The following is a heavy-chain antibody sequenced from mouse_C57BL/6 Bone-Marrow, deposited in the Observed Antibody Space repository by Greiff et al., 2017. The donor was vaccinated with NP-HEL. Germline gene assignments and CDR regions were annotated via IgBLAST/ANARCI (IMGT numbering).Heavy chain of an antibody. V-gene: IGHV5-9-1*02. CDR3: TRDLGITTHFDV. J-gene: IGHJ1*03. CDR2: ISSGGDYI. D-gene: IGHD2-4*01. CDR1: GFTFSSYA. Sequence: EVQLVESGEGLVKPGGSLKLSCAASGFTFSSYAMSWVRQTPEKRLEWVAYISSGGDYIYYADTVKGRFTISRDNARNTLYLQMSSLKSEDTAMYYCTRDLGITTHFDVWGTGTTVTVSS.